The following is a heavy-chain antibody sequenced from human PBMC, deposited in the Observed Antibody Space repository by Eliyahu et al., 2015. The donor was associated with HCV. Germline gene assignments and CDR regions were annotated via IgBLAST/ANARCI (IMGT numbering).Heavy chain of an antibody. CDR2: INSRSDFI. V-gene: IGHV3-21*01. CDR1: GFTFSGYA. CDR3: ATQAPGQWLTPDD. D-gene: IGHD6-19*01. J-gene: IGHJ4*02. Sequence: EVQLVESGGGLVQPGGSLRLSCAASGFTFSGYAINWVRQAPGKGLGWVSCINSRSDFIYYADSVKGRFTISRDNAKNSLYLQMNSLRDEDTAVYYCATQAPGQWLTPDDWGQGTLVTVSS.